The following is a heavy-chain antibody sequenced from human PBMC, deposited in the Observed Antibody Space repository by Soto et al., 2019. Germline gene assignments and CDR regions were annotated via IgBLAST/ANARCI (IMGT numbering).Heavy chain of an antibody. CDR3: ANQSVAGAYDDLGWFDP. D-gene: IGHD6-19*01. CDR2: ISNDGSNE. V-gene: IGHV3-30*18. CDR1: GTTFSSHG. Sequence: QVQLVESGGDVVQPGRSLRLSCAASGTTFSSHGMHWVRQAPGKGLEWVAVISNDGSNEYYADSVKGRFTISRDNSKNTVYLQMNSLRAEDTAVYYCANQSVAGAYDDLGWFDPWGQGTLVSVSS. J-gene: IGHJ5*02.